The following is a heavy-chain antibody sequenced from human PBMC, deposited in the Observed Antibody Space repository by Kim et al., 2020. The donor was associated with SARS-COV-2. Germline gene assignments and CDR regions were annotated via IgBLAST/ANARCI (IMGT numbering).Heavy chain of an antibody. Sequence: GGSLRLSCAASGFTVSSNYMSWVRQAPGKGLEWVSVIYSGGSTYYADSVKGRFTISRDNSKNTLYLQMNSLRAEDTAVYYCAREGSTLRYFDWGGDGMDVWGQGTTVTVSS. CDR1: GFTVSSNY. V-gene: IGHV3-66*01. D-gene: IGHD3-9*01. CDR2: IYSGGST. CDR3: AREGSTLRYFDWGGDGMDV. J-gene: IGHJ6*02.